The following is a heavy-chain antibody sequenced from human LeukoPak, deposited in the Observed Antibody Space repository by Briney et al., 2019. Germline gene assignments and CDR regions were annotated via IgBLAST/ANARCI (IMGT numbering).Heavy chain of an antibody. CDR2: ISSVSTYI. Sequence: PGGSLRLSCEASGFTFDAYAMHWVRQAPGKGLEWVSTISSVSTYIYYADSVKGRFTISRDNAKNSLHLQMTSLRAEDTAVYFCAREGGTRDFYYYMDVWGKGTTVTVSS. CDR1: GFTFDAYA. D-gene: IGHD2-2*01. CDR3: AREGGTRDFYYYMDV. J-gene: IGHJ6*03. V-gene: IGHV3-21*01.